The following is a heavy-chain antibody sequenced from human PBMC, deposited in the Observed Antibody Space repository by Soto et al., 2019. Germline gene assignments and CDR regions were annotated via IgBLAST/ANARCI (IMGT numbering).Heavy chain of an antibody. V-gene: IGHV1-69*13. J-gene: IGHJ6*02. Sequence: GDSVKVSCKASGGTFSSYAISWVRQAPGQGLEWMGGIIPIFGTANYAQKFQGRVTITADESTSTAYMELSSLRSEDTAVYYCAGIAAAGTDYYYYYGMDVWGQGTTVTVSS. CDR2: IIPIFGTA. CDR3: AGIAAAGTDYYYYYGMDV. CDR1: GGTFSSYA. D-gene: IGHD6-13*01.